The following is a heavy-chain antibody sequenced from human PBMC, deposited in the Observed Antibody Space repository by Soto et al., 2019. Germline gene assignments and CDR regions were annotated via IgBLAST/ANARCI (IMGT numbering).Heavy chain of an antibody. D-gene: IGHD1-26*01. Sequence: GGSLRLSCAASGFKLSDSAMHWVRQASGKGLEWVGRIANRLENFATTYAESLRGRFTISRDDSKNTVSLQMNSLETEDTAVYYCAKYSGAASTPAALGQGTLVTV. CDR2: IANRLENFAT. J-gene: IGHJ5*02. CDR3: AKYSGAASTPAA. V-gene: IGHV3-73*01. CDR1: GFKLSDSA.